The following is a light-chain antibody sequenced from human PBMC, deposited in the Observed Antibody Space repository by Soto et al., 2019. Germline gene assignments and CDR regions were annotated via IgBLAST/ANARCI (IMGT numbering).Light chain of an antibody. J-gene: IGKJ5*01. Sequence: EIVMTQSPATLSVSPGERATLSCRASQSVSSNLAWYQQKPGQAPRLLIYGASTRATGIPARFSGSGSGTEFTLTISSLQSEDFTVYKCQKYNNWPPITFGQGTRLEIK. CDR1: QSVSSN. CDR3: QKYNNWPPIT. CDR2: GAS. V-gene: IGKV3-15*01.